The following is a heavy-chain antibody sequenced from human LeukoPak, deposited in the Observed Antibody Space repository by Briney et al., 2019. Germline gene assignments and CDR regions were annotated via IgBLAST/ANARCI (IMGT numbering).Heavy chain of an antibody. V-gene: IGHV3-30*02. CDR2: IRYDGSNK. J-gene: IGHJ6*03. CDR3: AKDLWGYQNYYYYYMDV. D-gene: IGHD3-16*01. CDR1: GFTFSSYG. Sequence: GGSLRLSCAASGFTFSSYGMHWVRQAPGKGLEWVAFIRYDGSNKYYADSVKGRFTISRDNSKNTLYLQMNSLRAEDTAVYYCAKDLWGYQNYYYYYMDVWGKGTTVTVSS.